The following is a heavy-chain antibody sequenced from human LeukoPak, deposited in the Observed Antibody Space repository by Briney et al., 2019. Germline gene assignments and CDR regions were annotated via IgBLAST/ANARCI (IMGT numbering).Heavy chain of an antibody. J-gene: IGHJ4*02. CDR3: ARLGLGATTGTDY. Sequence: PSETLSLTCAVSGGSISSGSFYWGWIRQPPGKGLEWIGSIYYRGNTYYSPSLKSRVTLSVDTSSNQFSLNLNSVTAADTAVYYCARLGLGATTGTDYWGQGTLVTVSS. D-gene: IGHD1-1*01. CDR1: GGSISSGSFY. V-gene: IGHV4-39*01. CDR2: IYYRGNT.